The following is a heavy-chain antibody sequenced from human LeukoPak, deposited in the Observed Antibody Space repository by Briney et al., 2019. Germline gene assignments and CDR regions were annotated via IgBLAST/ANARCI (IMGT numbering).Heavy chain of an antibody. CDR1: GYTFTGYY. CDR2: INPNSGGT. CDR3: ARDQLELTSYYYYYYMDV. J-gene: IGHJ6*03. D-gene: IGHD4/OR15-4a*01. V-gene: IGHV1-2*02. Sequence: GASVKVSCKASGYTFTGYYMHWVRQAPGQGLEWMGWINPNSGGTNYAQKFQGRVTMTRDTSISTAYMELSRLRSDDTAAYYCARDQLELTSYYYYYYMDVWGKGTTVTVSS.